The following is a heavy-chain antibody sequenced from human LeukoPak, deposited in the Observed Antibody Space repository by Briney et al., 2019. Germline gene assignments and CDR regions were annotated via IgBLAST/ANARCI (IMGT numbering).Heavy chain of an antibody. CDR2: ISYDGSNK. Sequence: PGRSLRLSCAASGFTFSSYAMHWVRQAPGKGLEWVAVISYDGSNKYYADSVKGRFTISRDNSKNTLYLQMNSLRAEDTAVYYCARDKRAFIAVAGTFDYWGQGTLVTVSS. CDR3: ARDKRAFIAVAGTFDY. D-gene: IGHD6-19*01. CDR1: GFTFSSYA. V-gene: IGHV3-30*04. J-gene: IGHJ4*02.